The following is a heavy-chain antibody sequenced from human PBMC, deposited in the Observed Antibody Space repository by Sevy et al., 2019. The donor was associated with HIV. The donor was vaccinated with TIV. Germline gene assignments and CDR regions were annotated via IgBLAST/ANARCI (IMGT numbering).Heavy chain of an antibody. J-gene: IGHJ6*02. CDR2: IWFDGSQI. Sequence: GGSLRLSCAASGFSFSNYGMHWVRQAPGKGLEWVAVIWFDGSQIKYADSVKGRFVISRDNLRDTLYLRMNNLTVEDTAVYYCSSPAVAHGMDVWGQGTTVTVSS. D-gene: IGHD5-12*01. CDR1: GFSFSNYG. CDR3: SSPAVAHGMDV. V-gene: IGHV3-33*01.